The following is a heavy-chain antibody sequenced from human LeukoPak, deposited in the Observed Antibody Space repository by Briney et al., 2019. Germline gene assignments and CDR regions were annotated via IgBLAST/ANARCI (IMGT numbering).Heavy chain of an antibody. Sequence: PGGSLRLSCAASGFTFSSYALSWLRQTPGKGLEWVSTISGGGDVTYYADSVKGRFTISRDNAKNSLYLQMNSLRAEDTAVYYCASHYGDYSFFDYWGQGTLVTVSS. J-gene: IGHJ4*02. CDR2: ISGGGDVT. D-gene: IGHD4-17*01. CDR1: GFTFSSYA. V-gene: IGHV3-23*01. CDR3: ASHYGDYSFFDY.